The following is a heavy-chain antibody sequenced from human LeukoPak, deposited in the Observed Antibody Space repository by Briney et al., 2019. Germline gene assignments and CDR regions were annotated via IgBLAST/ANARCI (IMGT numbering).Heavy chain of an antibody. V-gene: IGHV4-34*01. CDR1: GGSLSGYY. CDR3: ARGLSRYSSGWYGFDY. Sequence: SETLSLTCAVYGGSLSGYYWSWIRQPPGKGLEWIGEINHSGSTNYNPSLKSRVTISVDTSKNQLSLKLSSVTAADTAVYYCARGLSRYSSGWYGFDYWGQGTLVTVSS. D-gene: IGHD6-19*01. CDR2: INHSGST. J-gene: IGHJ4*02.